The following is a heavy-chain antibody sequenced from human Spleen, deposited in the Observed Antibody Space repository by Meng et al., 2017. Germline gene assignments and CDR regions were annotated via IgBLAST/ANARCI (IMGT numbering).Heavy chain of an antibody. V-gene: IGHV4-61*02. J-gene: IGHJ4*01. CDR1: GGSISSGSYY. Sequence: SETLSLTCTVSGGSISSGSYYWSWIRQPAGKGLEWIGRIYTSGSTNYNPSLKSRVTISVDTSKNQFPLKLRSVTAADTAVYYCARAQMGVQCLVPGGMKYYFDYWGQGTPVTVSS. D-gene: IGHD6-19*01. CDR2: IYTSGST. CDR3: ARAQMGVQCLVPGGMKYYFDY.